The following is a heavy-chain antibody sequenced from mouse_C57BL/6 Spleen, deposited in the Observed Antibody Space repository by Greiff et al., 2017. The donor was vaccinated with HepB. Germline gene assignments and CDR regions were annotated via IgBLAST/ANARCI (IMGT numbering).Heavy chain of an antibody. CDR3: ARDGYDDPGFAY. V-gene: IGHV1-64*01. CDR2: IHPNSGST. Sequence: VQLQQPGAELVKPGASVKLSCKASGYTFTSYWMHWVKQRPGQGLEWIGMIHPNSGSTNYNEKFKSKATLTVDKSSSTAYMQLSSLTSEDSAVYYCARDGYDDPGFAYWGQGTLVTVSA. D-gene: IGHD2-2*01. J-gene: IGHJ3*01. CDR1: GYTFTSYW.